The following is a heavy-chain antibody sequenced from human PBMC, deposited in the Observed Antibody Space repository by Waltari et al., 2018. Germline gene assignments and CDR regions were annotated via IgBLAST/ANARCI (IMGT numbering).Heavy chain of an antibody. D-gene: IGHD3-10*01. CDR3: ARGAGTFLGY. CDR2: INTEGSST. V-gene: IGHV3-74*01. CDR1: GFTFSSYW. J-gene: IGHJ4*02. Sequence: EVQLVESGGGLVQPGGSLRLSCAASGFTFSSYWMHWVRQAPGKGLVWVSLINTEGSSTSYADSVKGRFTISRDTAKNTLYLQMNSLRADDTAVYYCARGAGTFLGYWGQGTLVTVSS.